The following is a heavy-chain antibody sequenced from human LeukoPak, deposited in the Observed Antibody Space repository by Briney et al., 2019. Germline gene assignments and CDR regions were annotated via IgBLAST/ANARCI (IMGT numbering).Heavy chain of an antibody. J-gene: IGHJ4*02. CDR2: MNPNSGNT. V-gene: IGHV1-8*03. CDR3: ARVGRGYYDFWSGYIPPYFDY. D-gene: IGHD3-3*01. Sequence: ASVKVSCRASGYTFTSYDINWVRQATGQGLEWMGWMNPNSGNTGYAQKFQGRVTITRNTSISTAYMELSSLRSEDTAVYYCARVGRGYYDFWSGYIPPYFDYWGQGTLVTVSS. CDR1: GYTFTSYD.